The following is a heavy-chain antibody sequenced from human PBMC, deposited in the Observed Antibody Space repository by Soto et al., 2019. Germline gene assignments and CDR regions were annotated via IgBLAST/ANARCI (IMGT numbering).Heavy chain of an antibody. CDR3: ARGVVVYQQLVRGRARFDP. D-gene: IGHD6-13*01. CDR1: GFTLRSYW. CDR2: IDSDGRST. J-gene: IGHJ5*02. V-gene: IGHV3-74*01. Sequence: VQLVESGGGPVQPGGSLTLSCAVSGFTLRSYWMHWFRQAPGKGLEWVARIDSDGRSTNYADSVKGRFTISRDNAKNTVFLHMNSLRAEDRAVYYCARGVVVYQQLVRGRARFDPWGQGTLVTVSS.